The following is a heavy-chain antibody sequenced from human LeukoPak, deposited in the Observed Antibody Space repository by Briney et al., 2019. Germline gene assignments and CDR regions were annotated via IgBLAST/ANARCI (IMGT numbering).Heavy chain of an antibody. Sequence: PSETLSLTCTVSGGSISSYYWSWIRQPAGKGLEWIGRIYSSGSTNYNPSLKSRVTMSVDTPKNQFSLKLSSVTAADTAVYYCAREYTVTTPDYNYYMDVWGKGTTVTVSS. CDR2: IYSSGST. V-gene: IGHV4-4*07. D-gene: IGHD4-11*01. CDR1: GGSISSYY. CDR3: AREYTVTTPDYNYYMDV. J-gene: IGHJ6*03.